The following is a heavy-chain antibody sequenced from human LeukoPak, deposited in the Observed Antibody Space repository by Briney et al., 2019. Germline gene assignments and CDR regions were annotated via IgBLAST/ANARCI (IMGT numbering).Heavy chain of an antibody. J-gene: IGHJ4*02. Sequence: GGSLRLSCAASGFTFSSYAMSWVRQAPGKGLEWVSAISGSGGSTYYADSVKGRFTISRDNSKNTLYLQMNSLRAEDTAVYYCAGMVRGVIFYFDYWGQGTLVTVSS. V-gene: IGHV3-23*01. CDR2: ISGSGGST. D-gene: IGHD3-10*01. CDR3: AGMVRGVIFYFDY. CDR1: GFTFSSYA.